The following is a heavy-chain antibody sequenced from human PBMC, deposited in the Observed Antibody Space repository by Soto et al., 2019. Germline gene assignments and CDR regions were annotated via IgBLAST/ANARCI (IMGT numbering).Heavy chain of an antibody. D-gene: IGHD5-18*01. CDR2: ISYDGSNK. J-gene: IGHJ4*02. Sequence: GGSLRLSCAASGFTFSSYAMHWVRQAPGKGLEWVAVISYDGSNKYYADSVKGRFTISRDNSKNTLYLQMNSLRAEDTAVYYCARGRIQLWLLFDYWGQGTLVTVSS. V-gene: IGHV3-30-3*01. CDR1: GFTFSSYA. CDR3: ARGRIQLWLLFDY.